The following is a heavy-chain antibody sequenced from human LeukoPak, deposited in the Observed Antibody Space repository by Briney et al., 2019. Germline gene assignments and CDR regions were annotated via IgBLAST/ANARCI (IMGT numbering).Heavy chain of an antibody. CDR2: LDPNSGGT. J-gene: IGHJ4*02. V-gene: IGHV1-2*06. Sequence: ASVKVSRKASGYTFTGYAMHWVRQAPGQGLEWVGRLDPNSGGTNYAQDFQGRVTITRDTSINTAYMELSRLRSDDTAKYYCTRDLTVSGPIGIWGQGTPVTVSA. CDR1: GYTFTGYA. D-gene: IGHD3-9*01. CDR3: TRDLTVSGPIGI.